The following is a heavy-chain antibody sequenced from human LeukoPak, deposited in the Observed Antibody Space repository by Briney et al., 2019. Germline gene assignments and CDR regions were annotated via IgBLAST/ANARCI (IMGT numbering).Heavy chain of an antibody. Sequence: AGTLSLSCAASGCNFSNYAMSWVRQLPGKGLEWVAAVTGIGSNTYYAASVKGRFPISKDNSKNMLYLEMNSLRVEDTAIYYCAKDRSTTTSCSNYWGRGTLVTVSS. CDR2: VTGIGSNT. J-gene: IGHJ4*02. V-gene: IGHV3-23*01. CDR1: GCNFSNYA. D-gene: IGHD2-2*01. CDR3: AKDRSTTTSCSNY.